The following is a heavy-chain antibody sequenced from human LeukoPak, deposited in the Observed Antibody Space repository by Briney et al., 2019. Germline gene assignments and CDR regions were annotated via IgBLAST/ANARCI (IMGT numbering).Heavy chain of an antibody. CDR3: ARGFPDPYYDSSGYGY. CDR1: GGSISSGGYY. J-gene: IGHJ4*02. D-gene: IGHD3-22*01. CDR2: INHSGST. V-gene: IGHV4-30-2*01. Sequence: PSQTLSLSCTVSGGSISSGGYYWSWIRQPPGKGLEWIGEINHSGSTNYNTSLKSRVTISVDTSKNQFSLKLSSVTAADTAVYYCARGFPDPYYDSSGYGYWGQGTLVTVSS.